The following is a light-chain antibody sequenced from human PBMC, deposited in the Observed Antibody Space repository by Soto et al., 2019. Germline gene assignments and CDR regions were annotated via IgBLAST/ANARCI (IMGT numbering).Light chain of an antibody. Sequence: EIVMTQSPATLSVSPGERATLSCRASQSVSGNLAWYQQKPGQAPRLLIYGASARATGIQARFSGSGSGTEFTLTIRSLQSEDFAVYYCQQYNNWPKTFGQGTKVEIK. CDR1: QSVSGN. V-gene: IGKV3-15*01. J-gene: IGKJ1*01. CDR3: QQYNNWPKT. CDR2: GAS.